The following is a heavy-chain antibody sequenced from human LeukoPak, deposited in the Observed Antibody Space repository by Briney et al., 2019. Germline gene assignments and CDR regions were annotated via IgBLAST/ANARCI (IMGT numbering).Heavy chain of an antibody. V-gene: IGHV4-4*07. Sequence: SETLSLTCTVSGGSISSYYWSWIRQPAGKGREWIWRIYTSGSTNYNPSLKSRVTMSVDTSKNQFSLKLSSVTAADTAVYYCARDAVVPAAANWFDPWGQGTLVTVSS. CDR3: ARDAVVPAAANWFDP. CDR1: GGSISSYY. D-gene: IGHD2-2*01. CDR2: IYTSGST. J-gene: IGHJ5*02.